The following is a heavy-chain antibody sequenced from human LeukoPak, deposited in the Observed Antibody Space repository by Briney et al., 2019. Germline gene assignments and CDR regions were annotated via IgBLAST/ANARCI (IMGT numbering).Heavy chain of an antibody. J-gene: IGHJ6*02. D-gene: IGHD3-10*01. CDR3: ATTRVRGVIRNLGLDV. Sequence: SETLSLTCTVSGGSISSYYWGWIRQPPGKGLEWIGYIYYSGSTNYNPSLRSRVTISVDTSKNQFSLKLSSVTAADTAVYYCATTRVRGVIRNLGLDVWGQGTTVTVSS. CDR2: IYYSGST. V-gene: IGHV4-59*01. CDR1: GGSISSYY.